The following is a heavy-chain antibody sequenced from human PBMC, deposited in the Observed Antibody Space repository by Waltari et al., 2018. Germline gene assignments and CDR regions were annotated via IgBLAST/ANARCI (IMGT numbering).Heavy chain of an antibody. CDR3: ARATGTTISDYYYYYMDV. V-gene: IGHV1-8*01. CDR1: GYTFTSYD. D-gene: IGHD1-1*01. CDR2: IKPTSGNT. Sequence: QVQLVQSGAEVKKPGASVKVSCKASGYTFTSYDITWVRQATGQGLGWRGWIKPTSGNTGYAEKFQGRVTMTRNTSISTADMELSSLRSEDTAGYYCARATGTTISDYYYYYMDVWGKGTTVTVSS. J-gene: IGHJ6*03.